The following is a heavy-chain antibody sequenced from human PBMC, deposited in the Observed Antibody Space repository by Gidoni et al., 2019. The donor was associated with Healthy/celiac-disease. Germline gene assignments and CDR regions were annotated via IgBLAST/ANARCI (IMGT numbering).Heavy chain of an antibody. J-gene: IGHJ4*02. CDR3: ATKDYYDSSGYYPLDDY. V-gene: IGHV3-23*01. D-gene: IGHD3-22*01. CDR2: ISGSGGST. CDR1: GFTFSSYA. Sequence: EVQLLESGGGLVQPGGSLRLSCAASGFTFSSYAMSWVRQAPGKGLEWVSAISGSGGSTYYADSVKGRFTISRDNSKNTLYLQMNSLRAEDTAVYYCATKDYYDSSGYYPLDDYWGQGTLVTVSS.